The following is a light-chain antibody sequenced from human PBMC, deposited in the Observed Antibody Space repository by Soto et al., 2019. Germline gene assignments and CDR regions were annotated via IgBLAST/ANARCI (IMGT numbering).Light chain of an antibody. CDR2: GAS. J-gene: IGKJ1*01. CDR3: PQYNNWPPWT. V-gene: IGKV3-15*01. CDR1: QSVSSN. Sequence: EVVMTQSPATLSVSPGERATLSCRASQSVSSNLAWYQQKPGQAPRLLIYGASTRATGIPARFSGSGSGTEFTLTISSLQSEDVAVYYCPQYNNWPPWTFGKGTKVEIK.